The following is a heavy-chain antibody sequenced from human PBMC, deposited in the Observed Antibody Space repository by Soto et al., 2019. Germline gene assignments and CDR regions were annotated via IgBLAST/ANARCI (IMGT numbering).Heavy chain of an antibody. D-gene: IGHD6-19*01. Sequence: SETLSLTCTVSGGSISSYYWSWIRQPAGKGLEWIGRIHTSGSTNYNPSRITISVDTSNNQFSLKLTSVTAADTAVYYCARVHVMVVAGSTFDYWGHGTLVTVSS. V-gene: IGHV4-4*07. J-gene: IGHJ4*01. CDR1: GGSISSYY. CDR3: ARVHVMVVAGSTFDY. CDR2: IHTSGST.